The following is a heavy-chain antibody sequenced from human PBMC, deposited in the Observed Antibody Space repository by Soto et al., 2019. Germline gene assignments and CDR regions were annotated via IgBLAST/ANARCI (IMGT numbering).Heavy chain of an antibody. CDR2: ISGGGDTT. CDR3: AKGRGGSGSLTPRVDF. V-gene: IGHV3-23*01. CDR1: GFTFHNYA. Sequence: EVQLLESGGGLVQPGGSLRLSCAASGFTFHNYAMTWVRQAPGKGLEWVSAISGGGDTTSYADSVKGRFTVYRDGSKNTLYLQMSSLRAEDTARYYCAKGRGGSGSLTPRVDFWGQGTLVTVSS. D-gene: IGHD3-10*01. J-gene: IGHJ4*02.